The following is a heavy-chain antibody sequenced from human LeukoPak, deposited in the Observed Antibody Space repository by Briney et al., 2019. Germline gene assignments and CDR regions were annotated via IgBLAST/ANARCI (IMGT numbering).Heavy chain of an antibody. Sequence: GGSLLPSCAASGFTFSSYSMNSVRQAPGKGLEWVSPISSSSSHIYYADSVKGQFTISSDNAKNPLYLQLNSLRPEHAAVYYCASLLRPVAATQTWGQGTLVTVSS. J-gene: IGHJ4*02. CDR2: ISSSSSHI. V-gene: IGHV3-21*04. CDR3: ASLLRPVAATQT. D-gene: IGHD2-15*01. CDR1: GFTFSSYS.